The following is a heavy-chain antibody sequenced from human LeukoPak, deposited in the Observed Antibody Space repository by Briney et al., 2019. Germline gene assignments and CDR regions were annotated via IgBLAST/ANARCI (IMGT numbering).Heavy chain of an antibody. CDR2: IKQDGSEK. CDR1: GFSFSSYS. D-gene: IGHD1-26*01. J-gene: IGHJ4*02. CDR3: VGLVGATEFDY. Sequence: GGSLRLSCAASGFSFSSYSMSWVRQAPGKGLEWVATIKQDGSEKSYVDSVKGRFTISRDNAKNSLFLQMNSLRVEDTAVFYCVGLVGATEFDYWGQGALVTVSS. V-gene: IGHV3-7*01.